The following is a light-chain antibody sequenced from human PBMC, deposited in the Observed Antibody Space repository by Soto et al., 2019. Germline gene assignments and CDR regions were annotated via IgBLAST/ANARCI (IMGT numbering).Light chain of an antibody. V-gene: IGKV3-20*01. Sequence: EIVLTQSPGTLSLSPGERATLSCRARQSVSSNYLVWYQQKPGQAPRPPIYGASTRATGIQDRFSGSGSGTDVPVTISGLEPEDCAVDCCQQYAGSSSTVGQGTDLELK. CDR3: QQYAGSSST. J-gene: IGKJ2*01. CDR2: GAS. CDR1: QSVSSNY.